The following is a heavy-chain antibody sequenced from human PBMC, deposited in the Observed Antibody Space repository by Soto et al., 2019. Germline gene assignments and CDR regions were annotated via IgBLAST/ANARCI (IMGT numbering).Heavy chain of an antibody. J-gene: IGHJ5*02. CDR2: ISGSGGST. D-gene: IGHD5-12*01. Sequence: SGGSLRLSCAASGFTFSSYAMSWVRQAPGKGLEWVSAISGSGGSTYYADSVKGRFTISRDNSKNTLYLQMNSLRAEDTAVYYCAKSDSGYDGSPWYNWFDPWGQGTLVTVSS. CDR3: AKSDSGYDGSPWYNWFDP. V-gene: IGHV3-23*01. CDR1: GFTFSSYA.